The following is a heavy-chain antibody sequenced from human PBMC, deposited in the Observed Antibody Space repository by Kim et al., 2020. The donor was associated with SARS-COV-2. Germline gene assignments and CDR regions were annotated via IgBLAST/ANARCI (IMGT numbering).Heavy chain of an antibody. CDR3: ARVHGYSYGYNDAFDI. V-gene: IGHV4-31*03. D-gene: IGHD5-18*01. Sequence: SETLSLTCTVSGGSISSGGYYWSWLRQHPGKGLEWIGYIYYSGSTYYNPSLKSRVTIAVDTSKNQFSLKLSSVTAADTAGYYCARVHGYSYGYNDAFDIWGQGTMVTVSS. CDR2: IYYSGST. J-gene: IGHJ3*02. CDR1: GGSISSGGYY.